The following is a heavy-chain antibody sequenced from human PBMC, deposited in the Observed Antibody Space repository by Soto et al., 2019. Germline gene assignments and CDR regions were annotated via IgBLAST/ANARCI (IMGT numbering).Heavy chain of an antibody. V-gene: IGHV5-51*01. Sequence: ESLKISFQGSGYRCASYWIGWVRQIPGKDLEWMGIIYPGDSDTRYSPSFQGQVTISADKSLRTAYLQWTSLKASDTALYYCARTRSFTLGFYYDGMDVWGQGTTVTVSS. J-gene: IGHJ6*02. CDR2: IYPGDSDT. CDR3: ARTRSFTLGFYYDGMDV. CDR1: GYRCASYW. D-gene: IGHD6-6*01.